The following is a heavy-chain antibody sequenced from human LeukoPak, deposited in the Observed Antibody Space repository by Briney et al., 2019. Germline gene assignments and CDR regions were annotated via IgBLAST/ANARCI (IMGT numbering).Heavy chain of an antibody. CDR2: ISWNSGSI. Sequence: GGSLRLSCAASGFTFDDYGMHWVRQAPGKGLEWVSGISWNSGSIAYADSVKGRFTISRDNAKNSLYLQMNSLRAEDTALYYCAKSPGIAVAGYFDYWGQGTLVTVSS. V-gene: IGHV3-9*01. D-gene: IGHD6-19*01. CDR1: GFTFDDYG. CDR3: AKSPGIAVAGYFDY. J-gene: IGHJ4*02.